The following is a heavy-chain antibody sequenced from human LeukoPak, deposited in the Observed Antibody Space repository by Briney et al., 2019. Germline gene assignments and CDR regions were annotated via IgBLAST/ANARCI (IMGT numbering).Heavy chain of an antibody. J-gene: IGHJ6*03. CDR1: GGSFSGYY. CDR2: INHSGST. Sequence: SETLSLTCAVYGGSFSGYYWSWIRQPPGKGLEWIGEINHSGSTNYNPSLKSRVTTSVDTSKNQFSLKLSSVTAADTAVYYCARGLPTWATGQDYYYYYYMDVWGKGTTVTVSS. D-gene: IGHD2/OR15-2a*01. CDR3: ARGLPTWATGQDYYYYYYMDV. V-gene: IGHV4-34*01.